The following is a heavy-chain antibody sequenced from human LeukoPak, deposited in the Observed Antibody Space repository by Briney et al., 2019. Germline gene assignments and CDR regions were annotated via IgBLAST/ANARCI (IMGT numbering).Heavy chain of an antibody. D-gene: IGHD5-12*01. V-gene: IGHV4-38-2*02. Sequence: SETLSLTCTVSGYSISSGYYWGWIRQPPGKGLEWIGSIYRRGSTYYNPSLKSRVTISVDTSKNQFSLKLSSVTAADTAVYYCARVQRGYSGRTTPQNNWFDPWGQGTLVTVSS. J-gene: IGHJ5*02. CDR3: ARVQRGYSGRTTPQNNWFDP. CDR2: IYRRGST. CDR1: GYSISSGYY.